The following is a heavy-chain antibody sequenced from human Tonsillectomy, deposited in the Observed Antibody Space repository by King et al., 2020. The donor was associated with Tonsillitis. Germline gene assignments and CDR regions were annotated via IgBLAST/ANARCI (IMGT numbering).Heavy chain of an antibody. CDR3: ARNYDYDGFDI. Sequence: QLQESGPGLVKPSETLSLTCTVSGYSISSGYYWGWIRQPPGKGLEWIGSIYHSGSTYYNPSLKSRVTMSVDTSKNQFSLKLSSVTATDTAVYYCARNYDYDGFDIWGEGTMVTVSS. CDR2: IYHSGST. V-gene: IGHV4-38-2*02. J-gene: IGHJ3*02. D-gene: IGHD3-16*01. CDR1: GYSISSGYY.